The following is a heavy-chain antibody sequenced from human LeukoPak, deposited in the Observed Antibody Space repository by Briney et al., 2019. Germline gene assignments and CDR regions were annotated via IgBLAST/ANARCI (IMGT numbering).Heavy chain of an antibody. CDR2: ISYDGSNK. V-gene: IGHV3-30*03. J-gene: IGHJ4*02. CDR3: ARGRNYFPIDY. D-gene: IGHD2/OR15-2a*01. Sequence: GGSLRLSCAASGFTFSSYGMHWVRQAPGKGLEWVAVISYDGSNKYYADSVKGRFTISRDNSKNTLYLQMNSLRAEDTAVYYCARGRNYFPIDYWGQGTLVTVSS. CDR1: GFTFSSYG.